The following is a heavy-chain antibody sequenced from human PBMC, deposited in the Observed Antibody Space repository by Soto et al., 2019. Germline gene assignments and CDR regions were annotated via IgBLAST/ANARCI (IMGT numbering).Heavy chain of an antibody. D-gene: IGHD3-10*01. CDR2: ISTSGDNT. V-gene: IGHV3-23*01. Sequence: GGSLRLSCEASGFTFNNYAMNWVRQAPGKGLEWVSTISTSGDNTYYADSVKGRFTISRDNSKNTLYLQMNSLGAEDTAVYYCAKGLGVRFGNFDYWGQGTLVTVSS. CDR1: GFTFNNYA. J-gene: IGHJ4*02. CDR3: AKGLGVRFGNFDY.